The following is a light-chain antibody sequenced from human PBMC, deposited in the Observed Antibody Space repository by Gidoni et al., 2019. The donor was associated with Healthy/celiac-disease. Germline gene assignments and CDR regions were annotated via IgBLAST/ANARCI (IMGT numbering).Light chain of an antibody. CDR3: QQYNSPWT. CDR2: KAS. Sequence: DIQMTQSPPTLSASVGDRVTITCRASQRISSWLAWYQQKPGKAPKLLIYKASSLKSGVPSRFSGRGSGTEFTLTISSLQPDDFATYYCQQYNSPWTFGQGTKVEIK. CDR1: QRISSW. J-gene: IGKJ1*01. V-gene: IGKV1-5*03.